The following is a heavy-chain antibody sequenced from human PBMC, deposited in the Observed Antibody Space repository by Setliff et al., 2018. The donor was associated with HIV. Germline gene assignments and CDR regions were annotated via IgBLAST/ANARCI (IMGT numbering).Heavy chain of an antibody. V-gene: IGHV5-51*01. D-gene: IGHD6-13*01. CDR3: ARHPHSRAPLIYYYMDV. J-gene: IGHJ6*03. CDR2: IYPGDSDT. Sequence: GESLKISCTGSGYNFTNYWIGWVRQRPGKGLEWMGIIYPGDSDTTYSPSFQGQVTLSADKSINTADLQWSSLKASDTAMYYCARHPHSRAPLIYYYMDVSGNGTTVTVAS. CDR1: GYNFTNYW.